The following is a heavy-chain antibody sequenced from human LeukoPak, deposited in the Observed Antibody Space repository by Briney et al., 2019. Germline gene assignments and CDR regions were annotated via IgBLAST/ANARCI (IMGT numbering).Heavy chain of an antibody. J-gene: IGHJ4*02. CDR2: IRSKANNYAT. CDR3: TRLLAEGC. Sequence: PGGSLRLSRAASGFTFSVSAMHWVRQASGKGLGWVGRIRSKANNYATTYAASVKGRFTISRDDPKNTAYLQMDSLKTEDTAVYYCTRLLAEGCWGQGTLVTVSS. V-gene: IGHV3-73*01. CDR1: GFTFSVSA.